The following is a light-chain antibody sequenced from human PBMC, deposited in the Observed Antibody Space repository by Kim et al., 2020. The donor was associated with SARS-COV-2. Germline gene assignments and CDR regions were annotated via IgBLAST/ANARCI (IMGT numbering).Light chain of an antibody. CDR3: SSYTTSSTWV. CDR1: SSDVGGYDY. J-gene: IGLJ3*02. V-gene: IGLV2-14*03. CDR2: AVT. Sequence: QSALTQPASVSGYPEQSITISCTGTSSDVGGYDYVSWYQQHPGKAPKLMIYAVTKRPSGVSNRFNGSKSGNTASLTISGLQAEDEADYYCSSYTTSSTWVFGGGTQLTVL.